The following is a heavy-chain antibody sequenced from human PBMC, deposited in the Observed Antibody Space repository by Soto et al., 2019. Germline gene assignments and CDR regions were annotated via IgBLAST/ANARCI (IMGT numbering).Heavy chain of an antibody. V-gene: IGHV3-21*01. CDR2: ISSSSSYI. D-gene: IGHD3-10*01. CDR3: ARGTMGYYFDY. J-gene: IGHJ4*02. Sequence: LRLSCAASGFTFSSYSMNWVRQAPGKGLEWVSSISSSSSYIYYADSVKGRFTISRDNAKNSLYLQMNSLRAEDTAVYYCARGTMGYYFDYWGQGTLVTVSS. CDR1: GFTFSSYS.